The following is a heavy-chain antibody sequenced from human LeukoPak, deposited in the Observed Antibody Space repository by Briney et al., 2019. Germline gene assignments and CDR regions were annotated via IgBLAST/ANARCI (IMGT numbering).Heavy chain of an antibody. CDR2: ISSSSSYI. Sequence: PGGSLRLXCAASGFTFSSYSMNWVRQAPGKGLEWVSSISSSSSYIYYADSVKGRFTISRDNAKNSLYLQMNSLRAEDTAVYYCARDKYDFWSGSYPYYMDVWGKGTTVTVSS. J-gene: IGHJ6*03. CDR1: GFTFSSYS. CDR3: ARDKYDFWSGSYPYYMDV. V-gene: IGHV3-21*01. D-gene: IGHD3-3*01.